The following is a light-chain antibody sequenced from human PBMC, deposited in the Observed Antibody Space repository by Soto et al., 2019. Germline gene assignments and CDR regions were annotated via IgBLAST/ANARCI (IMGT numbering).Light chain of an antibody. Sequence: DIQMTQSPSTLSASVGDRVTITCRASQSISGSLAWYQQKPGKAPKLLIYDASNLKSGVPSRFSGSGSGTKYTLTISSLQTDDSASYYCQQYNGYWTFGQGTRVEIK. V-gene: IGKV1-5*03. CDR1: QSISGS. J-gene: IGKJ1*01. CDR3: QQYNGYWT. CDR2: DAS.